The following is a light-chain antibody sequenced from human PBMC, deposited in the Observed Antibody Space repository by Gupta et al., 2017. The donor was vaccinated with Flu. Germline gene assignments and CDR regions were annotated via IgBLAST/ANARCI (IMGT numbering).Light chain of an antibody. J-gene: IGKJ5*01. V-gene: IGKV3-15*01. CDR3: QQYYEWPAT. CDR1: QSVSTN. CDR2: GVS. Sequence: EMVMTQSPATLSVSPGERATLSCRVSQSVSTNFAWYQQKPGQAPRLLIYGVSTRATGIPARFSGGGSETEFTLTISSLQSEDFAVYYCQQYYEWPATFGQGTRLEIK.